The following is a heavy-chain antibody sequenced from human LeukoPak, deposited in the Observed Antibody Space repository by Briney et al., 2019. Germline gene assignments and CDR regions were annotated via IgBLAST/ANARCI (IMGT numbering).Heavy chain of an antibody. V-gene: IGHV4-34*01. CDR3: AGTPQLTAIGLGYFDY. J-gene: IGHJ4*02. CDR1: GGSFSGYY. CDR2: INHSGST. Sequence: SETLSLTCAVYGGSFSGYYWSWIRQPPGKGLEWIGEINHSGSTNYNPSLKSRVTISVDTSKNQFSLKLSSVTAADTAVYYCAGTPQLTAIGLGYFDYWGQGTLVTVSS. D-gene: IGHD2-8*02.